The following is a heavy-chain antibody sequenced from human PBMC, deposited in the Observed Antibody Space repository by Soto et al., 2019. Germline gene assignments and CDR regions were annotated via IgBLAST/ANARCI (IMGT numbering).Heavy chain of an antibody. CDR2: INPSARSA. D-gene: IGHD7-27*01. J-gene: IGHJ4*02. CDR3: ARDNSAANWVLDH. V-gene: IGHV1-46*04. Sequence: QVQLVQSGAEVKNPGASVKLSCKASGYTFTNYYLHWVRQAPGQGLEWVGMINPSARSASYAQKLRGRLTMDRDTSTSTVYMELSRLTFEYTAVYFCARDNSAANWVLDHWGQGTLVTVSS. CDR1: GYTFTNYY.